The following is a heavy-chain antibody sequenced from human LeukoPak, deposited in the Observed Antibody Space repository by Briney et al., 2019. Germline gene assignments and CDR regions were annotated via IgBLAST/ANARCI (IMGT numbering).Heavy chain of an antibody. V-gene: IGHV4-39*07. CDR3: ARIYPPLRVYYFDY. CDR1: GGSISSSSYY. CDR2: IYYSGST. D-gene: IGHD3-16*02. Sequence: PSETLSLTCTVSGGSISSSSYYWGWIRQPPGKGLEWIGSIYYSGSTYYNPSLKSRVTISVDTSKNQFSLKLSSVTAADTAVYYCARIYPPLRVYYFDYWGQGTLVTVSS. J-gene: IGHJ4*02.